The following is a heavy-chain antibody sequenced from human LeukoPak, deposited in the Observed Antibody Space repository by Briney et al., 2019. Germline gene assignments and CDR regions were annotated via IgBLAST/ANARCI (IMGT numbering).Heavy chain of an antibody. CDR3: ARGNGYCSSTSCPHWFDP. V-gene: IGHV4-34*01. CDR1: GGSFSGYY. J-gene: IGHJ5*02. Sequence: PSETLSLTCAVYGGSFSGYYWSWIRQPPGKGLEWIGEMNHTGYINYNPSLKSRVTISVDTSKKQFSLKLNSVTAADTAVYYCARGNGYCSSTSCPHWFDPWGQGTLVTVSS. CDR2: MNHTGYI. D-gene: IGHD2-2*01.